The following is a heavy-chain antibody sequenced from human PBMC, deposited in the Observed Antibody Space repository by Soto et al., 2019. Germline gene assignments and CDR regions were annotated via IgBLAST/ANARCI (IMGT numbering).Heavy chain of an antibody. CDR2: IRSTTNYI. CDR3: ARESEDLTSNFDY. J-gene: IGHJ4*02. Sequence: GSLRLSCAASGFTFTRYSMNWVRQAPGKGLECVSSIRSTTNYIYYADSMMGRFSVSRDNAKNSVYLEMNSLSAEENSVYYCARESEDLTSNFDYWGQGTLVTVSS. V-gene: IGHV3-21*01. CDR1: GFTFTRYS.